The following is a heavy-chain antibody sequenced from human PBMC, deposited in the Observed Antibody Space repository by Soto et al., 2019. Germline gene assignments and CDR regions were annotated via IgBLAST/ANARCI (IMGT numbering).Heavy chain of an antibody. D-gene: IGHD6-13*01. CDR1: GGSISSGGYS. CDR2: IYHSGST. V-gene: IGHV4-30-2*01. CDR3: ARAVRPDSSRWDYYYYYGMDV. Sequence: QLQLQESGSGLVKPSQTLSLTCAVSGGSISSGGYSWSWIRQPPGKGLEWIGYIYHSGSTYYNPSLKSRVTISVDRSKNQFSLKLSSVTAADTAVYYCARAVRPDSSRWDYYYYYGMDVWGQGTTVTVSS. J-gene: IGHJ6*02.